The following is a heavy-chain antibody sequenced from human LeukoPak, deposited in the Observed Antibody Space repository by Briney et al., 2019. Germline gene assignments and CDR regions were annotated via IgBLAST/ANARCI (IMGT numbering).Heavy chain of an antibody. J-gene: IGHJ6*02. D-gene: IGHD6-25*01. CDR3: ARGRGNYYYYGMDV. CDR1: GGSISSSSYY. CDR2: IVYTGRT. Sequence: SETLSLTCTVSGGSISSSSYYWGWIRQPPGKGLEWIGSIVYTGRTYYNPSLKSRVTISVDTSKNQFSLKLSSVTAADTAVYYCARGRGNYYYYGMDVWGQGTTVTVSS. V-gene: IGHV4-39*01.